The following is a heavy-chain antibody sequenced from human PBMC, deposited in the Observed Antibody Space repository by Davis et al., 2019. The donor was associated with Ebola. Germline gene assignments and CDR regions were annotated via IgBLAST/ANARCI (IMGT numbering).Heavy chain of an antibody. V-gene: IGHV1-3*01. J-gene: IGHJ4*02. CDR1: GYTFTSYG. Sequence: AASVKVSCKASGYTFTSYGISWVRQAPGQRLEWMGWINAGNGNTKYSQKFQGRVTITRDTSASTAYMELSSLRSEDTAVYYCARGPSGYGDYGEYYFDYWGQGTLVTVSS. D-gene: IGHD4-17*01. CDR2: INAGNGNT. CDR3: ARGPSGYGDYGEYYFDY.